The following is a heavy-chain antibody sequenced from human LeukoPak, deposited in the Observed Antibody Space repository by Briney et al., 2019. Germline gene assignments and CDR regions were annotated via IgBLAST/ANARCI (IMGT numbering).Heavy chain of an antibody. CDR3: ASSPRYGDYLFDY. CDR2: ISSSGSTI. J-gene: IGHJ4*02. CDR1: GFTFSSYA. V-gene: IGHV3-48*04. D-gene: IGHD4-17*01. Sequence: GGSLRLSCAASGFTFSSYAMSWVRQAPGKGLEWVSYISSSGSTIYYADSVKGRFTISRDNAKNSLYLQMNSLRAEDTAVYYCASSPRYGDYLFDYWGQGTLVTVSS.